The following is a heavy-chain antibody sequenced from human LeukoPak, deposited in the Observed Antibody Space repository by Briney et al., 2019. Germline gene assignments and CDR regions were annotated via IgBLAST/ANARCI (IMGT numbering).Heavy chain of an antibody. CDR1: GGSFSGYF. V-gene: IGHV4-34*01. D-gene: IGHD6-6*01. Sequence: SETLSLTCAVSGGSFSGYFWTWIRQPPGKGLEWIGEINPGGSTNYNPSLTSRVTISIDTSKNQFSLKLSSVTAADTAVYYCERGDLAARMGYWGQGTLATVPS. J-gene: IGHJ4*02. CDR2: INPGGST. CDR3: ERGDLAARMGY.